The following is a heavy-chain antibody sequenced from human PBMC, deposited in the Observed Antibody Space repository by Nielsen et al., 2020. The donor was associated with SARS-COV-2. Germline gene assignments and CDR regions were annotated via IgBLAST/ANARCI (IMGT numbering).Heavy chain of an antibody. D-gene: IGHD3-22*01. CDR2: ISANNGHT. CDR1: GYTFTSYA. Sequence: ASVKVSCKAIGYTFTSYAISWVRQAPGQGIEWMGWISANNGHTNFAQNLQGRVTMTTDTSTTTVYMELSSLRSEDTAVYYCARETLNYYDTSGSATFDFWGQGTMVTVSS. V-gene: IGHV1-18*04. J-gene: IGHJ3*01. CDR3: ARETLNYYDTSGSATFDF.